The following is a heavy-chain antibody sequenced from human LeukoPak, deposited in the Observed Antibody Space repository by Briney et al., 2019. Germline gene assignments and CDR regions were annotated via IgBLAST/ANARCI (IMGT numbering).Heavy chain of an antibody. Sequence: GGSLKLSCAASGFTFSGSAMHWVRQASGKGLEWVGRIRSKANSYATAYAASVKGRFTISRDNGKNTLYLQMNSLRAEDTALYYCAKRGGTLYSGYDWGAFDSWGQGTLVTVSS. D-gene: IGHD5-12*01. CDR3: AKRGGTLYSGYDWGAFDS. CDR2: IRSKANSYAT. J-gene: IGHJ4*02. V-gene: IGHV3-73*01. CDR1: GFTFSGSA.